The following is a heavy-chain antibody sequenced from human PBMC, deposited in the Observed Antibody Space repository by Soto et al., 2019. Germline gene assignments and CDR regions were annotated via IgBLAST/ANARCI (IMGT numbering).Heavy chain of an antibody. CDR2: INESGST. D-gene: IGHD1-1*01. CDR3: ARGSGIVALPGELEDVNYDY. J-gene: IGHJ4*02. Sequence: QVQLQQWGAGLVKPSETLSLSCAVYGQSFSGHSWAWIRQPPGKGLEWIGEINESGSTYYNPSLKSRVTSSTDTSKNQFSLKLSSVSPADTAAYFCARGSGIVALPGELEDVNYDYWGQGTLVNVSS. CDR1: GQSFSGHS. V-gene: IGHV4-34*01.